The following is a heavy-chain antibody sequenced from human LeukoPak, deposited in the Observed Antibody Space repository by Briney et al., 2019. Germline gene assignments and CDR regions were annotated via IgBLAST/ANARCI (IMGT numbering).Heavy chain of an antibody. CDR2: ISGSDGST. J-gene: IGHJ4*02. D-gene: IGHD6-13*01. CDR1: GFTLSSYA. Sequence: PGGSLRPSCAASGFTLSSYAMSWVRQAPGKGLGWVSAISGSDGSTYYADSVKGRFTIYRDNSKNTLYLQMNSMRAEDTAVYYCAKVDGSSWYYFDYWGQGTLVTVSS. V-gene: IGHV3-23*01. CDR3: AKVDGSSWYYFDY.